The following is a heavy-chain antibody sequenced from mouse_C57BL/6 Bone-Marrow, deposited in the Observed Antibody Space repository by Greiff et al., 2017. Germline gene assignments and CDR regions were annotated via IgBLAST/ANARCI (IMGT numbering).Heavy chain of an antibody. CDR3: ARGPYYGRALYYFDY. CDR2: LFPGSGSP. D-gene: IGHD1-1*01. Sequence: QVQLQQSGPELVKPGASVKISCKASGYTFPDYYLNWVKPRPGQGLEWIGWLFPGSGSPYYNEKFKGKATLTVDKSSSTAYMLLSSLTSEDSAVYFCARGPYYGRALYYFDYWGQGTTLTVSS. V-gene: IGHV1-75*01. CDR1: GYTFPDYY. J-gene: IGHJ2*01.